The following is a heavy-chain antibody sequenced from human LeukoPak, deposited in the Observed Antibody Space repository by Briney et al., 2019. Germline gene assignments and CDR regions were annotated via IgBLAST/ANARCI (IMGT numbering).Heavy chain of an antibody. CDR1: GFTFSTYS. CDR2: ISRTYTT. D-gene: IGHD1-14*01. CDR3: TRDPEALDY. Sequence: HPGGSLRLSCAASGFTFSTYSMNWVRQTPGKGLEWVSYISRTYTTYYSDSVKGRFTISRDNAKNSLYLQMNSLRPGDTAVYYCTRDPEALDYWGRGTLVTVSS. V-gene: IGHV3-48*01. J-gene: IGHJ4*02.